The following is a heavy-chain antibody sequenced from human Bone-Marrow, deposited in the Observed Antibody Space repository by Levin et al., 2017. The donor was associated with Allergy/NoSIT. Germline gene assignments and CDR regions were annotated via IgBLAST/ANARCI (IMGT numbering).Heavy chain of an antibody. CDR3: ARSPYCGDDCYYNDFDY. D-gene: IGHD2-21*02. Sequence: WASVKVSCKGSGFNFLTYWINWVRQRPGKGLEWMGRVDPTDSRAHYSPSFQGHVAFSIDKSVSAAFLHWSSLEASDTAVYYCARSPYCGDDCYYNDFDYWGQGTPVNVSS. V-gene: IGHV5-10-1*01. CDR2: VDPTDSRA. J-gene: IGHJ4*02. CDR1: GFNFLTYW.